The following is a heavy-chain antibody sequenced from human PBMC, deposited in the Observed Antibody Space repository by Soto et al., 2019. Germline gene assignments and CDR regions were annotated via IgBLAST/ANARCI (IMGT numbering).Heavy chain of an antibody. D-gene: IGHD7-27*01. CDR3: ARGITGEGGWFDP. CDR2: MNPNSGDT. CDR1: GYSFTSYD. V-gene: IGHV1-8*01. J-gene: IGHJ5*02. Sequence: ASVKVSCNASGYSFTSYDINWVRQATGQGLEWMGWMNPNSGDTGYAQKFQGRVTMTRNTSITTGYMELSSLRSEDTAVYYCARGITGEGGWFDPWGQGTLVTVSS.